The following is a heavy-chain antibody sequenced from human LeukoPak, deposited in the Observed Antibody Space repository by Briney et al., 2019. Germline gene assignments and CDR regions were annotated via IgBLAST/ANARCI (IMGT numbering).Heavy chain of an antibody. CDR1: GGSISSYY. J-gene: IGHJ5*02. CDR3: ARLTGYSSESWFDP. CDR2: IYYSGST. D-gene: IGHD3-9*01. V-gene: IGHV4-59*01. Sequence: SETLSLTCTVSGGSISSYYWSWIRQPPGKGLEWIGYIYYSGSTNYNPSLKSRVTISVDTSKNQFSLKLSSVTAADTAVYYCARLTGYSSESWFDPWGQGTLVTVSS.